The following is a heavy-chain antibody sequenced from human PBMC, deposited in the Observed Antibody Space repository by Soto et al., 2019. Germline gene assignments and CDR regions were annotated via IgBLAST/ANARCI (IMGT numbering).Heavy chain of an antibody. D-gene: IGHD2-21*02. CDR3: AREGDKGDGLQCVLDI. Sequence: QVQLVQSGAEVKKPGASVKVSCKASGYTFTGYLIHWVRQAPGQGLEWMGWINPNSGDTIYAQKFQGWVTMTRDTSISTAYMELSRLRSDDTAVYYCAREGDKGDGLQCVLDIWGHGTMVTVSS. J-gene: IGHJ3*02. CDR2: INPNSGDT. V-gene: IGHV1-2*04. CDR1: GYTFTGYL.